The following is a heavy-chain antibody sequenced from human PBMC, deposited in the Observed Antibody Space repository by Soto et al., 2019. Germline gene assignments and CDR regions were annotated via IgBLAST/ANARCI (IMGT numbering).Heavy chain of an antibody. CDR2: INPSGGST. J-gene: IGHJ5*02. CDR3: AKKSGSYDWFDP. Sequence: GASVKVSCKASGYTFTSYYMHWVRQAPGQGLEWMGIINPSGGSTSYAQKFQGRVTMTRDTSTSTVYMELSSLRSEDTAVYYCAKKSGSYDWFDPWGQGTLVTVSS. CDR1: GYTFTSYY. V-gene: IGHV1-46*01. D-gene: IGHD1-26*01.